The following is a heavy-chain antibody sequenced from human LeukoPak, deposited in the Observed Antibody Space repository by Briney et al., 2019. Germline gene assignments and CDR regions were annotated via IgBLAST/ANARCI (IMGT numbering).Heavy chain of an antibody. J-gene: IGHJ6*03. Sequence: SSETQSLTCAVYGGSFSGYYWSWIRQPPGKGLEWIGEINHSGSTNYDPSLKSRVTISVDTSKNQFSLKLSSVTAADTAVYYCAREIRYFDSPYHMDVWGKGTTVTISS. CDR1: GGSFSGYY. CDR3: AREIRYFDSPYHMDV. D-gene: IGHD3-9*01. V-gene: IGHV4-34*01. CDR2: INHSGST.